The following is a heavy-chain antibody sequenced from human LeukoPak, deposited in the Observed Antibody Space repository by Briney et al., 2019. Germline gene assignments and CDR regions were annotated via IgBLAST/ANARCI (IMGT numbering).Heavy chain of an antibody. D-gene: IGHD5-12*01. V-gene: IGHV3-9*01. CDR3: AKDFGRSAYDRPFDY. CDR2: ISWNSGSI. J-gene: IGHJ4*02. Sequence: GGSLRLSCAAPGFIFDDYAMHWVRQAPGKGLEWVSGISWNSGSIAYADSVKGRFTISRDNAKNSLYLQMNSLRAEDTALYYCAKDFGRSAYDRPFDYWGQGTLVTVSS. CDR1: GFIFDDYA.